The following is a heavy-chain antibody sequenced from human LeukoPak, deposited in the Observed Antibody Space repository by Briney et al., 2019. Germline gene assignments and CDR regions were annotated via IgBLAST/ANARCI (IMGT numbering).Heavy chain of an antibody. Sequence: GSLRLSCAASGFTFSDYYMSWVRQAPGKGLEWVALIWDDGNKKSHADTVKGRFAISRDNSKNTLYLQMNSLRAEDTAVYYCARDFGTTVTTFGAVDIWGQGTKVIVSS. J-gene: IGHJ3*02. D-gene: IGHD4-17*01. CDR1: GFTFSDYY. V-gene: IGHV3-33*08. CDR2: IWDDGNKK. CDR3: ARDFGTTVTTFGAVDI.